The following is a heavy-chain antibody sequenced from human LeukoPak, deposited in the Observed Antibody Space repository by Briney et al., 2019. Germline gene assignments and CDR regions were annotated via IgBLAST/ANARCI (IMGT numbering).Heavy chain of an antibody. D-gene: IGHD3-9*01. CDR3: AKDRGDDVLAHLYNRFDL. J-gene: IGHJ5*02. V-gene: IGHV3-23*01. Sequence: GGSLRLSCVASGFTFSKFAISWVRQAPGKGLEWVSTISSSGGNKYYADSVKGRFTVSRDNSKNTLYLQMNGLRVEDTAVYYCAKDRGDDVLAHLYNRFDLWGKGTLVTVSS. CDR2: ISSSGGNK. CDR1: GFTFSKFA.